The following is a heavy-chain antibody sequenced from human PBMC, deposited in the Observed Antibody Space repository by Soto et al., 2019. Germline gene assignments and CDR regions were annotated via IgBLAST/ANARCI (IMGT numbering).Heavy chain of an antibody. Sequence: QVQLVQSGAEVRKPGSSVKVSCKASGGTFNNYVISWVRQAPGQGLEWMGGIIPTFGIANYAQNFQGRVTMTVDEYTSTAYMEVRSLRSEDTAVYYCSTCAPNTGDLLTWFDTWGQGTLVTVSS. CDR2: IIPTFGIA. CDR3: STCAPNTGDLLTWFDT. D-gene: IGHD3-10*01. V-gene: IGHV1-69*12. CDR1: GGTFNNYV. J-gene: IGHJ5*02.